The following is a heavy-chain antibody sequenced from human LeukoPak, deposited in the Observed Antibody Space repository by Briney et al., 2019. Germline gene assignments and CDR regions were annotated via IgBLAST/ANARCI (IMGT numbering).Heavy chain of an antibody. D-gene: IGHD6-13*01. CDR2: ISGRGGNT. CDR1: GFTFTNYA. J-gene: IGHJ4*02. Sequence: PGGSLRLSCAASGFTFTNYAMNWVRQAPGKGLEWVSGISGRGGNTYYADSVKGRFTISRDNSKNTLYLQMNSLRAEDTAVYYCARDERWVAALDYWGQGTLVTVSS. V-gene: IGHV3-23*01. CDR3: ARDERWVAALDY.